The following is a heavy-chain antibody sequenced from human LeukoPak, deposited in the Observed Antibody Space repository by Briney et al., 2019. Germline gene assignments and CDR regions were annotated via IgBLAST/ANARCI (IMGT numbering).Heavy chain of an antibody. J-gene: IGHJ3*02. CDR2: IWYDGSNK. Sequence: GGSLRLSCAASGFTFSSYGMHWVRQAPGKGLEWVAVIWYDGSNKYYADSVKGRFTISRDNSENTLYLQMNSLRAEDTAVYYCARDGYCSSTSCYRGYAKDAFDIWGQGTMVTVSS. CDR1: GFTFSSYG. CDR3: ARDGYCSSTSCYRGYAKDAFDI. V-gene: IGHV3-33*01. D-gene: IGHD2-2*02.